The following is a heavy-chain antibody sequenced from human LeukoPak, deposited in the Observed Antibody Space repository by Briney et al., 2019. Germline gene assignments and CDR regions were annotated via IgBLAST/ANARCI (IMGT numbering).Heavy chain of an antibody. J-gene: IGHJ4*02. CDR3: ARGEVWTGTTQIFNDY. Sequence: GSSVKGSCKASGGTFSSYAISWVRQAPGQGLEWMGRIIPILGIANYAQKFQGRVTITADKSTSTAYMELSSLRSEDTAVYYCARGEVWTGTTQIFNDYWGQGTLVTVSS. CDR1: GGTFSSYA. CDR2: IIPILGIA. D-gene: IGHD1-1*01. V-gene: IGHV1-69*04.